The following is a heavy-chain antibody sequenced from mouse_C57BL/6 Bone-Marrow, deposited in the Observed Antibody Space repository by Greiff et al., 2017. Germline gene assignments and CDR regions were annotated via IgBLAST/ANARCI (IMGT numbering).Heavy chain of an antibody. Sequence: EVKLVESGAELVRPGASVKLSCTASGFNIKDDYMHWVKQRPEQGLEWIGWIDPENGDTEYASKFQGKATITADTASNTAYLQLSSLTSEDTAVYYCTTVFHYWGQGTTLTVSS. CDR2: IDPENGDT. J-gene: IGHJ2*01. V-gene: IGHV14-4*01. CDR3: TTVFHY. CDR1: GFNIKDDY.